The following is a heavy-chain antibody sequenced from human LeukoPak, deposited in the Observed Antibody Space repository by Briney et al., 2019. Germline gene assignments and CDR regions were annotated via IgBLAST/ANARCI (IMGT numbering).Heavy chain of an antibody. CDR2: ISWNSGSI. CDR3: AKARLMAAPFYYYGMDV. J-gene: IGHJ6*02. V-gene: IGHV3-9*01. D-gene: IGHD5-24*01. CDR1: GFTFDDYA. Sequence: GGSLRLSCAASGFTFDDYAMHWVRQAPGKGLEWVSGISWNSGSIGYADSVKGRFTISRDNAKNSLYLQMNSLRGEDTALYYCAKARLMAAPFYYYGMDVWGPGTTVTVSS.